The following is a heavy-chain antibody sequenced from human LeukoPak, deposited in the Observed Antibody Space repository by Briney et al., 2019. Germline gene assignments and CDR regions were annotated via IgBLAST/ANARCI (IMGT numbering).Heavy chain of an antibody. V-gene: IGHV4-30-2*01. J-gene: IGHJ6*02. D-gene: IGHD4-17*01. CDR2: IYHSGST. CDR1: GGSISSGGYS. Sequence: PSQTLSLTCAVSGGSISSGGYSWSWIRQPPGKGLEWIGYIYHSGSTYYNPSLKSRVTISVDRSKNQFSLKLSSVTAADTAVYYCASSRDYGDYVYYYYGMDVWGQGTTVTVSS. CDR3: ASSRDYGDYVYYYYGMDV.